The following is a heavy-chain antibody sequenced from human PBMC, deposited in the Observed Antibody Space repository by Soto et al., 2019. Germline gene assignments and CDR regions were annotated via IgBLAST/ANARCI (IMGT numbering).Heavy chain of an antibody. D-gene: IGHD6-13*01. V-gene: IGHV1-18*01. CDR2: ISAYNGNT. Sequence: ASVKVSCKASGYTFTSYGISWVRQAPGQGLEWMGWISAYNGNTNYAQKLQGRVTMTTDTSTSTAYMELRSLRSDDTAVYYCARWGQQPHYYYYGMDVWGQGTTVTVSS. J-gene: IGHJ6*02. CDR3: ARWGQQPHYYYYGMDV. CDR1: GYTFTSYG.